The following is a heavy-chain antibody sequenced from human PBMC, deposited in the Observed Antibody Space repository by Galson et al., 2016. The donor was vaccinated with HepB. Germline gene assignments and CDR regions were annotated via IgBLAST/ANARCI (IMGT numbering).Heavy chain of an antibody. CDR1: GFTFTNYG. Sequence: SLRLSCAASGFTFTNYGMSWVRQAPGKGLEWVSGVSGSGDNIYYADSVKGRFTISRDTSKNTLYLQLNSLRADDSAVYYCVQDHGWLLAYWGQGTLVTVSS. CDR3: VQDHGWLLAY. J-gene: IGHJ4*02. D-gene: IGHD3-22*01. V-gene: IGHV3-23*01. CDR2: VSGSGDNI.